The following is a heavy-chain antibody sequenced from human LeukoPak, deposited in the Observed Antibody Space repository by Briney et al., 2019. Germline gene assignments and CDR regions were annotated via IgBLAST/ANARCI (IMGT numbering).Heavy chain of an antibody. CDR3: AKDGGEYYDILTGYYPRLYYMDV. Sequence: PGGSLRLSCAASGFTVSSNYMSWVRQAPGKGLEWVSVIYSGGSTYYADSVKGRFTISRDNSKNTLYLQVNSMRAEDTAVYYCAKDGGEYYDILTGYYPRLYYMDVWGKGTTVTISS. CDR2: IYSGGST. CDR1: GFTVSSNY. J-gene: IGHJ6*03. V-gene: IGHV3-66*01. D-gene: IGHD3-9*01.